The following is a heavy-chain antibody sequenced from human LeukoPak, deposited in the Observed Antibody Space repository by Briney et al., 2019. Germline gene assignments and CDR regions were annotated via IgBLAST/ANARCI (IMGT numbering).Heavy chain of an antibody. D-gene: IGHD6-13*01. CDR3: AGGGGGRAAAVGY. CDR1: GFTFSSYA. CDR2: ISYDGSNK. V-gene: IGHV3-30*04. J-gene: IGHJ4*02. Sequence: GGSLRLSCAASGFTFSSYAMHWVRQAPGKGLEWVAVISYDGSNKYYVDSVKGRFTISRDNSKNTLYLQMNSLRAEDTAVYYCAGGGGGRAAAVGYWGQGTLVTVSS.